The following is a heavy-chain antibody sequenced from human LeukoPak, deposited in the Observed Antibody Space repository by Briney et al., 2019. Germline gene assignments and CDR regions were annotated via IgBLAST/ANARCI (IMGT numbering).Heavy chain of an antibody. J-gene: IGHJ4*02. D-gene: IGHD6-19*01. Sequence: PGGSLRLSCAASGFTFSSYSMNWVRQAPGKGLEWVSSISSSSSYIYYADSVKGRFTISRDNSKNTLYLQMNSLRAEDTAVYYCAKNPAVSGWYSNWGQGTLVTVSS. CDR2: ISSSSSYI. V-gene: IGHV3-21*04. CDR3: AKNPAVSGWYSN. CDR1: GFTFSSYS.